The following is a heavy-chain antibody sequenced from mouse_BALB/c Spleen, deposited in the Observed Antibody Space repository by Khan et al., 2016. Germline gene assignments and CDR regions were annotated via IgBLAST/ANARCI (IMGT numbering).Heavy chain of an antibody. Sequence: EVQLQESGGGLVQPGGSRKLSCAASGFTFSSFGMHWVRQAPEKGLEWVAYISSGSRTIYYADTVKGRFTISRDNPKNTLFLQMTSLRSEATAMYYCARFYVQDYYRYYGAWFAYWGQGTLVTVSA. D-gene: IGHD2-14*01. CDR1: GFTFSSFG. CDR3: ARFYVQDYYRYYGAWFAY. CDR2: ISSGSRTI. J-gene: IGHJ3*01. V-gene: IGHV5-17*02.